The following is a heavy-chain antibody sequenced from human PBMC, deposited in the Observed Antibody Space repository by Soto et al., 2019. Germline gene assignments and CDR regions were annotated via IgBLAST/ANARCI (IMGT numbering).Heavy chain of an antibody. CDR2: ISYDGSNK. CDR3: AKDYSSGWYGVPDY. Sequence: GGSLRLSCAASGFTFSSYGMHWVRQAPGKGLEWVAVISYDGSNKYYADSVKGRFTISRDNSKNTLYLQMNSLRAEDTAVYYCAKDYSSGWYGVPDYWGQGTLVTVSS. J-gene: IGHJ4*02. CDR1: GFTFSSYG. V-gene: IGHV3-30*18. D-gene: IGHD6-19*01.